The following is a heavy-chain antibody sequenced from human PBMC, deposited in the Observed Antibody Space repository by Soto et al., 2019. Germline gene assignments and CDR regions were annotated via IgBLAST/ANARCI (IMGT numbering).Heavy chain of an antibody. D-gene: IGHD3-3*01. CDR1: GYSFTSYW. V-gene: IGHV5-51*01. CDR2: IYPGDSDT. CDR3: ARMGFEWLYPQLYGMDV. Sequence: VESLKISCKGSGYSFTSYWIGWVRQMPGKGLEWMGIIYPGDSDTRYSPSFQGQVTISADKSISTAYLQWSSLKASDTAMYYCARMGFEWLYPQLYGMDVWGQGTTVTVSS. J-gene: IGHJ6*02.